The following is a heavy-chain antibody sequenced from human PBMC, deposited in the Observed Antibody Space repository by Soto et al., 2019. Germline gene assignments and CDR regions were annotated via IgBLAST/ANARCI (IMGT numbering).Heavy chain of an antibody. D-gene: IGHD2-15*01. J-gene: IGHJ3*02. CDR3: ARRGGWYLAAFDI. Sequence: QVQLQESGPGLVKPSETLSLTCTVSGGSISSYYWSWIRQPPGKGLEWIGYIYYSGSTNYNPSLKRRVTIAVDTSKNQFSLELSSVTAADTAVYYCARRGGWYLAAFDIWGQGTMVTVSS. CDR2: IYYSGST. V-gene: IGHV4-59*08. CDR1: GGSISSYY.